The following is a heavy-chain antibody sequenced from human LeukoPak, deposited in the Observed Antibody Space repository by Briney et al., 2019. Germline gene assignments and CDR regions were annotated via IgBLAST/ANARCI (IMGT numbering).Heavy chain of an antibody. CDR2: ISWNSGSI. CDR3: AKVKKGYCSGGSCYGFDY. Sequence: GGSLRLSCAASGFTFDDYAMHWVRQAPGKGLEWVSGISWNSGSIGYADSVKGRFTISRDNAKNSLYLQMNSLRAEDTALYYCAKVKKGYCSGGSCYGFDYWGQGTLVTVSS. CDR1: GFTFDDYA. D-gene: IGHD2-15*01. V-gene: IGHV3-9*01. J-gene: IGHJ4*02.